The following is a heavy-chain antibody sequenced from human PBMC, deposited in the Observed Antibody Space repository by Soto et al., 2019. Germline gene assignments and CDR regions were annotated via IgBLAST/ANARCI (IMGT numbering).Heavy chain of an antibody. J-gene: IGHJ6*02. CDR2: IIPIFGTA. D-gene: IGHD2-2*01. V-gene: IGHV1-69*13. CDR3: ARGTDCSSTSCYLDYYYGMDV. CDR1: GGTFSSYA. Sequence: SVKVSCKASGGTFSSYAISWVRQAPGQGLEWMGGIIPIFGTASYAQKFQGRVTITADESTSTAYMELSSLRSEDTAVYYCARGTDCSSTSCYLDYYYGMDVWGQGTTVTVS.